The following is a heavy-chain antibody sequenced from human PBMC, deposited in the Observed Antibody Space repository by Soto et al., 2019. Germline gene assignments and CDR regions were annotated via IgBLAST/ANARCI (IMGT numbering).Heavy chain of an antibody. Sequence: GGSLRLSCEASGLTFSAYGMHWVRQAPGKGLEWVATISYDGSKKYFGDSVKGRFTISRDNSKSTLYLEMNSLRTEDTAVYYCAKASHCNKGRCSLGLIGDRAFDIWGQGTMVPSPQ. D-gene: IGHD2-8*01. CDR1: GLTFSAYG. V-gene: IGHV3-30*18. CDR2: ISYDGSKK. J-gene: IGHJ3*02. CDR3: AKASHCNKGRCSLGLIGDRAFDI.